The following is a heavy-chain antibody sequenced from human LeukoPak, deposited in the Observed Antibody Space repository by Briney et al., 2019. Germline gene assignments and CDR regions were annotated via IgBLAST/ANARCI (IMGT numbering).Heavy chain of an antibody. V-gene: IGHV1-8*01. Sequence: ASVKVSCKASGYTFTSYDINWVRQATGLGLEWMGWMNPNSGNTGYAQKFQGRVTMTRNTSISTAYMELSNLRSEDTAVYYCARCIVGSCYSEAGGGFDYCGQGTLVTVSS. CDR3: ARCIVGSCYSEAGGGFDY. D-gene: IGHD2-15*01. J-gene: IGHJ4*02. CDR1: GYTFTSYD. CDR2: MNPNSGNT.